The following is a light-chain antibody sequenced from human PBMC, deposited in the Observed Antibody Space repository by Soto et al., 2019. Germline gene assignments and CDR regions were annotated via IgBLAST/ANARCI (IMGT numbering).Light chain of an antibody. CDR1: SSDVGGYNY. CDR3: CSYGGSFYV. J-gene: IGLJ1*01. V-gene: IGLV2-11*01. Sequence: QSALTQPHSVSGSPGQSVAISCSGTSSDVGGYNYVSWYQQHPGKAPKLIIFDVSKRPSGVPDRFSGSKSGSTASLTISGLQAEDEADYYCCSYGGSFYVVGTRTKLTVL. CDR2: DVS.